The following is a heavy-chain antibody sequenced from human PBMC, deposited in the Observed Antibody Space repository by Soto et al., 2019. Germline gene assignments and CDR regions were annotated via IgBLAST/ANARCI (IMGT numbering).Heavy chain of an antibody. D-gene: IGHD5-18*01. CDR1: GDSISTTTYY. J-gene: IGHJ3*01. CDR3: ASHQKSTYRYGFLAFDV. V-gene: IGHV4-39*01. Sequence: PSETLSLTCTVSGDSISTTTYYWGWIRQPPEKGLEWIGSLSYSGNTYYNPSLKSRVTISADTSKNQFSMELTSVTTADTAVYYCASHQKSTYRYGFLAFDVWGQGTMVTVSS. CDR2: LSYSGNT.